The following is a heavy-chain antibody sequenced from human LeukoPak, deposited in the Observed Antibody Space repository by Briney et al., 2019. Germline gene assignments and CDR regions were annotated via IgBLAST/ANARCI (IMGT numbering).Heavy chain of an antibody. CDR2: IKSKTDGGTT. CDR1: GFTFSNAW. J-gene: IGHJ4*02. CDR3: TTIRGPGYSSGHFDY. Sequence: PGGSLRLSCAASGFTFSNAWMSWVRQAPGKGLEWVGRIKSKTDGGTTDYAAPVKGRFTISRDDSKNTLYLQMNSLKTEDTAVYYCTTIRGPGYSSGHFDYWGQGTLVTVSS. V-gene: IGHV3-15*01. D-gene: IGHD6-19*01.